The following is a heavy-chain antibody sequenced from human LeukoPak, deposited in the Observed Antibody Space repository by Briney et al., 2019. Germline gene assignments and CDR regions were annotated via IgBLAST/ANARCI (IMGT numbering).Heavy chain of an antibody. CDR2: INWNGGST. J-gene: IGHJ4*02. D-gene: IGHD6-6*01. CDR1: GFTFTSYW. Sequence: GGSLRLSCAASGFTFTSYWMYWVRQAPGKGLEWVSGINWNGGSTGYADSVKGRFTISRDNAKNSLYLQMNSLRAEDTALYYCARGGIAARPHDYWGQGTLVTVSS. V-gene: IGHV3-20*04. CDR3: ARGGIAARPHDY.